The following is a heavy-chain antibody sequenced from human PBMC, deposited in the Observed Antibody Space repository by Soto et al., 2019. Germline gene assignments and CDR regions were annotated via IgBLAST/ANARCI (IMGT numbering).Heavy chain of an antibody. D-gene: IGHD3-22*01. Sequence: ASVKVSCKASGYTFTGYYMHWVRQAPGQGLEWMGWINPNSGGTNYAQKFQGWVTMTRDTSISTAYMELSRLRSGDTAVYYCARDFRTYYYDSSGYYDYYYGMDVWGQGTTVTVSS. CDR2: INPNSGGT. CDR1: GYTFTGYY. J-gene: IGHJ6*02. CDR3: ARDFRTYYYDSSGYYDYYYGMDV. V-gene: IGHV1-2*04.